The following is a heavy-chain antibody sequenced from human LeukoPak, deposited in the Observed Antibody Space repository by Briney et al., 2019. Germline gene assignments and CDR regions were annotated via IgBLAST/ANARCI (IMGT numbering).Heavy chain of an antibody. D-gene: IGHD3-22*01. CDR2: IYYTGT. Sequence: PSETLSLTCTVSGGSVTDYYWSWIRQSPGKGLEWIGYIYYTGTSYNPSLKSRVTISADTSKNQFSLKLSSVTAADTAVYYCARDSKYYDSSGYYYFDYWGQGTLVTVSS. J-gene: IGHJ4*02. V-gene: IGHV4-59*02. CDR3: ARDSKYYDSSGYYYFDY. CDR1: GGSVTDYY.